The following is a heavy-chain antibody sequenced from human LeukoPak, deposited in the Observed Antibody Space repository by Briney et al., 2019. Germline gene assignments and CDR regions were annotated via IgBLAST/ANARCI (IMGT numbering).Heavy chain of an antibody. V-gene: IGHV1-69*01. CDR1: GCTFSSYA. Sequence: ASVKVSCKASGCTFSSYAISWVRQAPGQGLEWVGGIIPIFGTANYAQKFQGRVTITADESTSTAYMELSSLRSEDTAVYYCARDIYYGSGNQVSWFDPWGQGTLVTVSS. D-gene: IGHD3-10*01. CDR3: ARDIYYGSGNQVSWFDP. CDR2: IIPIFGTA. J-gene: IGHJ5*02.